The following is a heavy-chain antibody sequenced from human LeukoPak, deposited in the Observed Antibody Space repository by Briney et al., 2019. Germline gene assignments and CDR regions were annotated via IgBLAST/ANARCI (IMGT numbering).Heavy chain of an antibody. J-gene: IGHJ4*02. CDR1: GGSFSSGSYY. D-gene: IGHD2-21*01. CDR3: ARGGGDWGFHQSDY. V-gene: IGHV4-61*02. Sequence: SETLSLTCTVSGGSFSSGSYYWSWIRQPAGKGLEWIVRIYTSGSTNYNPSRKSRVTISVDTSKNPFSLKLSSVTAADTAVYYCARGGGDWGFHQSDYWGQGTLVTVSS. CDR2: IYTSGST.